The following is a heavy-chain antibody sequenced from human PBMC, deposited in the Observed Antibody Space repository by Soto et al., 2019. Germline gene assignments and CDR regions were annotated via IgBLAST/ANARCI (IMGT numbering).Heavy chain of an antibody. D-gene: IGHD4-4*01. CDR2: IIPILGIA. J-gene: IGHJ6*03. CDR3: ARLTTVTSRASPLDYYYYMDV. CDR1: GGTFSSYT. Sequence: SVKVSCKASGGTFSSYTISWVRQAPGQGLEWMGRIIPILGIANYAQKFQGRVTITADKSTSTAYMELSSLRSEDTAVYYCARLTTVTSRASPLDYYYYMDVWGKGTTVTVSS. V-gene: IGHV1-69*02.